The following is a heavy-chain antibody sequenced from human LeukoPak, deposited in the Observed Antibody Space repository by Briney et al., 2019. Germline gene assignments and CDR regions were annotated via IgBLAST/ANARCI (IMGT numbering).Heavy chain of an antibody. V-gene: IGHV3-30*18. CDR1: GFTFSSYG. Sequence: SGRSLRLPCAASGFTFSSYGMHLVRQAPGKGLEWVAVISYDGSNKYYADSVKGRFTISRDNSKNTLYLQMNSLRAEDTTVYYWAKDLKEYSYGYHIGYWGQGPLVTVSS. J-gene: IGHJ4*02. CDR2: ISYDGSNK. D-gene: IGHD5-18*01. CDR3: AKDLKEYSYGYHIGY.